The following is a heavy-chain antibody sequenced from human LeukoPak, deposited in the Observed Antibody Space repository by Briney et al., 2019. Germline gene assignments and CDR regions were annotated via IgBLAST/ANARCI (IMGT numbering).Heavy chain of an antibody. J-gene: IGHJ5*02. D-gene: IGHD3-10*01. CDR2: IYDNRIS. Sequence: PSETLSLTCTVSGDSVSSDSYTWTWIRQPPGKGLDWIGHIYDNRISNCNPSLKSRVMISADTSKNQFSLKLRSVTAADTAVYYCARDKDIYYGSGRFDPWGQGTLVTVSS. CDR3: ARDKDIYYGSGRFDP. V-gene: IGHV4-61*01. CDR1: GDSVSSDSYT.